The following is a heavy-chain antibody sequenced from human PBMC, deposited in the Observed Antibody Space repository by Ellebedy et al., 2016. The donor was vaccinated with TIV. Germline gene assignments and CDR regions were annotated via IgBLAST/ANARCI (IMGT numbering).Heavy chain of an antibody. Sequence: SETLSLXXTVSGGSISGYYWTWIRQPAGKGLEWIGRIYSSGSTNYNPSLKSRVTISVDTSKNQFSLKLSSVTAADTAVYYCARTSMVRGVTLYYYYYMDVWGKGTTVTVSS. D-gene: IGHD3-10*01. CDR1: GGSISGYY. J-gene: IGHJ6*03. V-gene: IGHV4-4*07. CDR2: IYSSGST. CDR3: ARTSMVRGVTLYYYYYMDV.